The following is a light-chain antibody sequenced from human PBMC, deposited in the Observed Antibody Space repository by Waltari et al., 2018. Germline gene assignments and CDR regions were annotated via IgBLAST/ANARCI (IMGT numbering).Light chain of an antibody. V-gene: IGKV3-15*01. J-gene: IGKJ2*01. CDR1: QSVSSS. Sequence: EIVMTQSPATLSVSLGERATLSCRASQSVSSSLAWYQQKPGQAPRLLIYGASTRATDIPARFSGSGSGTEFTLTISSLQSEDFAVYYCQQYNNWPPYTFGQGTKLEIK. CDR3: QQYNNWPPYT. CDR2: GAS.